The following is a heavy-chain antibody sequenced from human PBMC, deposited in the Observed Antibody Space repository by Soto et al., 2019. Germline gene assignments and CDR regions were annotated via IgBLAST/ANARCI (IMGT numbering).Heavy chain of an antibody. V-gene: IGHV1-18*01. J-gene: IGHJ5*02. CDR3: ARVPEKGFDP. CDR1: GYTFTSYG. CDR2: ISAYNGNT. Sequence: ASVKVSCKASGYTFTSYGISWVRQAPGQGLECMGWISAYNGNTNCAQKLQGRVTMTRDTSTSTVYMELSSLRSEDTAVYYCARVPEKGFDPWGQGTLVTVSS.